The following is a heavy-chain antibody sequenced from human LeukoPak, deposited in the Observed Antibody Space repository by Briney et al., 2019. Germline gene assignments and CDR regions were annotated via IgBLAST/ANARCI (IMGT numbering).Heavy chain of an antibody. V-gene: IGHV3-23*01. CDR2: ISGSGHIT. J-gene: IGHJ4*02. CDR3: VKGFVHPTYYFDY. D-gene: IGHD3-10*01. Sequence: PGGSLRLSCAASRFTFTTYAMSWVRQTPGKGLEWVSTISGSGHITYYADSVRGRFTISRDNSENTLYLQLNSLRAEDTAVYFCVKGFVHPTYYFDYWGQGTLVTVSS. CDR1: RFTFTTYA.